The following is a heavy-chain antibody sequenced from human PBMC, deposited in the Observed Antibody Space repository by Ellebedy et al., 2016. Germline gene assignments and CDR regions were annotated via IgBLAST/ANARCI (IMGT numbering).Heavy chain of an antibody. CDR2: ISSTATYI. D-gene: IGHD6-19*01. J-gene: IGHJ6*02. CDR3: ASRARAVAGTDPPRDYYYGMDV. Sequence: GGSLRLSCAASGFTFSSFAMSWVRQAPGKGLEWVSSISSTATYIYYADSVKGRFTISRDNAKNSLYLQMNSLRTEDTAVYYCASRARAVAGTDPPRDYYYGMDVWGQGTTVTVSS. CDR1: GFTFSSFA. V-gene: IGHV3-21*01.